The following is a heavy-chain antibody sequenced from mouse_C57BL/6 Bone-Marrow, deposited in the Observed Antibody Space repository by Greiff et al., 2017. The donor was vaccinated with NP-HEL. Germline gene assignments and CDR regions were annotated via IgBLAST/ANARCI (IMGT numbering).Heavy chain of an antibody. CDR3: TRQLRPYY. CDR1: GFNIKDDY. D-gene: IGHD3-2*02. J-gene: IGHJ2*01. CDR2: IDPENGDT. V-gene: IGHV14-4*01. Sequence: EVRLQQSGAELVRPGASVKLSCTASGFNIKDDYMHWVKQRPEQGLEWIGWIDPENGDTEYASKFQGKATITADTSSNTAYLQLSSLTSEDTAVYYCTRQLRPYYWGQGTTLTVSS.